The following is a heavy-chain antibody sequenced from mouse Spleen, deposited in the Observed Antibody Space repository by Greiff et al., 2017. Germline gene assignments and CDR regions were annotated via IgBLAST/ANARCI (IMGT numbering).Heavy chain of an antibody. CDR1: GFSLTNYA. Sequence: QVQLQQSGPGLVAPSQSLSITCTVSGFSLTNYAVHWVRPSPGKGLEWLGVIWSDGNTDYNAAFISRLSISKDISKSQVFFKMNSLQADDTSIYYCARRNYDGRNYYSMDYWGQGTSVTVSS. V-gene: IGHV2-4-1*01. CDR3: ARRNYDGRNYYSMDY. CDR2: IWSDGNT. D-gene: IGHD2-1*01. J-gene: IGHJ4*01.